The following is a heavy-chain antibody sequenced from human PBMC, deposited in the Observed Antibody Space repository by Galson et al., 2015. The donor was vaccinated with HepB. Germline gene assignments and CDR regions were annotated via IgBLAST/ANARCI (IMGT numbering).Heavy chain of an antibody. J-gene: IGHJ3*02. CDR1: GFTFSSYA. CDR3: AKDRGGYYDGGAFDI. D-gene: IGHD3-22*01. V-gene: IGHV3-23*01. Sequence: SLRLSSAASGFTFSSYAMSWVRQAPGKGLEWVSAISGSGGSTYYADSVKGRFTISRDNSKNTLYPQMNSLRAEDTAVYYCAKDRGGYYDGGAFDIWGQGTMVTVSS. CDR2: ISGSGGST.